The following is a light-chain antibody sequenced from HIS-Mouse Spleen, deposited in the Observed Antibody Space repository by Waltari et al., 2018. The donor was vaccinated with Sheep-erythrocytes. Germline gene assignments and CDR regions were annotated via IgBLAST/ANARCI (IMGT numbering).Light chain of an antibody. Sequence: QSALTQPRSVSGSPGQSVPISSTGTSSSAVVYNYVRRYHQNPGKAPKLMIYDVSKRPSGVPDRFSGSKSGNTASLTISGLQAEDEADYYCCSYAGSYNHVFATGTKVTVL. CDR3: CSYAGSYNHV. V-gene: IGLV2-11*01. CDR2: DVS. J-gene: IGLJ1*01. CDR1: SSSAVVYNY.